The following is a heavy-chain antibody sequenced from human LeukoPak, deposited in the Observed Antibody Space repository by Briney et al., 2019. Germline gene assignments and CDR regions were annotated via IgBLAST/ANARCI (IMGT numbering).Heavy chain of an antibody. Sequence: SETLSLTCAVYGGSFSGYYWSWIRQPPGKGLEWIGSIYHSGSTYYNPSLKSRVTISVDTSKNQFSLKLSSVTAADTAVYYCARLYYDILTGYRNFDYWGQGTLVTVSS. D-gene: IGHD3-9*01. CDR3: ARLYYDILTGYRNFDY. V-gene: IGHV4-34*01. J-gene: IGHJ4*02. CDR1: GGSFSGYY. CDR2: IYHSGST.